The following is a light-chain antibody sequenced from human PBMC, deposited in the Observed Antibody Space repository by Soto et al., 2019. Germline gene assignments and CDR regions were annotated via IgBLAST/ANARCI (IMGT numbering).Light chain of an antibody. J-gene: IGLJ2*01. CDR3: SSFTSSTPPV. CDR1: SSDVGGYNY. Sequence: QSALTQPASVSVSPGQSITISCTGTSSDVGGYNYVCWYQQHPDKAPKLMNYDVSNRPSGGANRFSGSKSCNTASLTISGLQAEDEADYYSSSFTSSTPPVFGGGTQLTVL. V-gene: IGLV2-14*01. CDR2: DVS.